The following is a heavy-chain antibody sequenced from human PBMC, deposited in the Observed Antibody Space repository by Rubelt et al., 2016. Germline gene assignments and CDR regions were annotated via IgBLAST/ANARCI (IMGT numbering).Heavy chain of an antibody. J-gene: IGHJ2*01. Sequence: EVQLLESGGGLAEPGGSLRLSCAASGFTISSDYMSWVRQAPGKGLEWVSLIYSGGTTYYADSVKGRFTISSQDSKNRLSLQKNRLRGEDTAGYYCARAPWDHWYFDLWGRGTLVTVSS. CDR3: ARAPWDHWYFDL. CDR1: GFTISSDY. CDR2: IYSGGTT. V-gene: IGHV3-53*04. D-gene: IGHD1-26*01.